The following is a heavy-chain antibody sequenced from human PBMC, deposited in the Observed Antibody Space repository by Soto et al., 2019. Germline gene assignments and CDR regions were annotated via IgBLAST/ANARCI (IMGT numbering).Heavy chain of an antibody. CDR3: TRRIPFGFGIDV. D-gene: IGHD2-21*01. CDR1: GFTFSSYA. Sequence: EVQLVESGGGLVQPGGSLRLSCAASGFTFSSYAMHWVRQAPGKGLEYVSVITSNGGNTDYASSVKGRFTISRDNSKITLYLQMGSLRAEAMAVYYCTRRIPFGFGIDVWGQGTTVTVSS. V-gene: IGHV3-64*01. CDR2: ITSNGGNT. J-gene: IGHJ6*02.